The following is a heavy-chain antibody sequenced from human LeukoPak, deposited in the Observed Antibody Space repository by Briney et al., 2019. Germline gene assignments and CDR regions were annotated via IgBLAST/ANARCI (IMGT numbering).Heavy chain of an antibody. CDR3: AKDGSGSYYSYYFDY. V-gene: IGHV3-30*18. Sequence: GGSLRLSCAASGFTFSSYGMHWVRQAPGKGLEWVAVISYDGSNKYYADSVKGRFTISRDNSKNTLYLQMNSLRAEDTVVYYCAKDGSGSYYSYYFDYWGQGTLVTVSS. D-gene: IGHD3-10*01. CDR2: ISYDGSNK. CDR1: GFTFSSYG. J-gene: IGHJ4*02.